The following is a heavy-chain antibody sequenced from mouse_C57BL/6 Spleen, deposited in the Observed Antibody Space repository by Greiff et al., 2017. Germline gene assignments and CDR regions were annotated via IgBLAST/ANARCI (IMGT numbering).Heavy chain of an antibody. J-gene: IGHJ1*03. CDR1: GYAFSSYW. CDR2: IYPGDGDT. V-gene: IGHV1-80*01. CDR3: ARSVTTGDWYFDV. D-gene: IGHD1-1*01. Sequence: VKLMESGAELVKPGASVKISCKASGYAFSSYWMNWVKQRPGKGLEWIGQIYPGDGDTNYHGKFKGKATLTADKSSSTAYMQLSSLTSEDSAVYFCARSVTTGDWYFDVWGTGTTVTVSS.